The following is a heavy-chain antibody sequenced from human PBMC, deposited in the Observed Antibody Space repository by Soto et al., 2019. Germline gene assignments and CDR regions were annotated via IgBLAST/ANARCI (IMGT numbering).Heavy chain of an antibody. V-gene: IGHV3-48*03. CDR3: ANWFDP. Sequence: PGGSLRLSCAASGFTFSSYEINWVRQAPGKGLEWISHISSSGSTIYYADSVKGRFTLSRDNAKNSLHLQMNSLTAEDTAIYYCANWFDPWGQGTLVTVSS. CDR1: GFTFSSYE. J-gene: IGHJ5*02. CDR2: ISSSGSTI.